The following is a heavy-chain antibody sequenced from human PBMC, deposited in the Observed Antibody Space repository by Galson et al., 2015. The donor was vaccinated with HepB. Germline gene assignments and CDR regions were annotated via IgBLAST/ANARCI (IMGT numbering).Heavy chain of an antibody. V-gene: IGHV3-7*01. D-gene: IGHD2-15*01. CDR1: GFTFTSYW. CDR3: ARDWSRHCSGATCYHFDF. J-gene: IGHJ4*02. CDR2: IKHDGSEK. Sequence: SLRLSCATSGFTFTSYWMSWVRQAPGKGLEWVANIKHDGSEKYYVDSVKGRFTISRDNAQNLLYLQMNSLRAEDTAVYYCARDWSRHCSGATCYHFDFWGQGALVTVSS.